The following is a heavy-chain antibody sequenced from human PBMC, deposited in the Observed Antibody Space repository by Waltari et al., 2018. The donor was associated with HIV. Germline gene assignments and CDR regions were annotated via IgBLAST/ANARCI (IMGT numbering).Heavy chain of an antibody. D-gene: IGHD3-10*01. CDR2: IKQDGSEK. V-gene: IGHV3-7*04. CDR1: GLPFSSDG. Sequence: EVQLVASGGGLGQPGGSLRLSCAASGLPFSSDGMRWVRQAPGKGLEWVSNIKQDGSEKYYVDSVNGRFTIARDNAENSLYLQMNSLRAEDTAVYYCARGGFYGSGSKVNWGQGTLVTVSS. J-gene: IGHJ4*02. CDR3: ARGGFYGSGSKVN.